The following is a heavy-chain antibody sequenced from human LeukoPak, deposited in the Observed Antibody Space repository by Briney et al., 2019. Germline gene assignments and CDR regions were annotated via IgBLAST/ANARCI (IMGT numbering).Heavy chain of an antibody. Sequence: SGGSLRLSCAASGFTLDDYAMHWVRQVPGKGVEWVFGFSWNAGSIGYADSAKGRFPISRDRPKHSLYVHMHEQRPEHGAVYYCAKGLLYASGTYYPAGDAFDIWDQGKLVTVSS. CDR3: AKGLLYASGTYYPAGDAFDI. V-gene: IGHV3-9*01. CDR2: FSWNAGSI. D-gene: IGHD3-10*01. J-gene: IGHJ3*02. CDR1: GFTLDDYA.